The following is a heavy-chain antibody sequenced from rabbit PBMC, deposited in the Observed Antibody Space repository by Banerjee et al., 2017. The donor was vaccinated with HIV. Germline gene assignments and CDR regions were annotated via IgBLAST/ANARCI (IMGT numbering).Heavy chain of an antibody. J-gene: IGHJ4*01. Sequence: QEQLEESGGDLVKPEGSLTLTCTASGFSFNSYYMCWVRQAPGKGLEWIACIYPGTSGYTYYASWAKGRFTISKTSSTTVTLKMTSLTAADTATYFCARSAGSSPLYYFNLWGPGTLVTVS. CDR3: ARSAGSSPLYYFNL. D-gene: IGHD8-1*01. CDR2: IYPGTSGYT. CDR1: GFSFNSYY. V-gene: IGHV1S45*01.